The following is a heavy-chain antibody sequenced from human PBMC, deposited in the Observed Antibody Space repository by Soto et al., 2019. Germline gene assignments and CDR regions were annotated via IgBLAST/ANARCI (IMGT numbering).Heavy chain of an antibody. CDR1: GYTFTSYD. J-gene: IGHJ6*01. CDR3: ARYVEGIVFVHAAVIGMGA. D-gene: IGHD2-2*01. V-gene: IGHV1-8*01. Sequence: QVQLVQSGAEVKKPGASVKVSCKASGYTFTSYDINWVRQATGPGLEWMGWMNPNSGNTAYAQKFQGRGTMTRNTSLSKAYTELCSLFSGYTAVNYCARYVEGIVFVHAAVIGMGACEHGSTVTVSS. CDR2: MNPNSGNT.